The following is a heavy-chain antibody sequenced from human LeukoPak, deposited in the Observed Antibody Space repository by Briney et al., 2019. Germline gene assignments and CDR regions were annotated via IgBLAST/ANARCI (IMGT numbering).Heavy chain of an antibody. CDR3: ARDGRFPPEVLPRYFDT. V-gene: IGHV4-39*07. J-gene: IGHJ4*02. D-gene: IGHD1-26*01. CDR2: IYYSGST. Sequence: PSETLSLTCTVSGGSVSSGSYYWGWIRQPPGKGLEWIGNIYYSGSTYYNPSLKSRVTISVETSKNQFSLKLSSVTAADTAVYYWARDGRFPPEVLPRYFDTWGQGTLVTVSS. CDR1: GGSVSSGSYY.